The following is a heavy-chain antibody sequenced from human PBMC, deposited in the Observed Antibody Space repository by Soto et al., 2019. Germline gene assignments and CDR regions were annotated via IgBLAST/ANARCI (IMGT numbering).Heavy chain of an antibody. V-gene: IGHV3-23*01. D-gene: IGHD3-10*01. CDR3: AKDRGPYYYGSGSAYFDY. CDR2: ISGSGGST. J-gene: IGHJ4*02. CDR1: GFTFSSYA. Sequence: GGSLRLSCAASGFTFSSYAMSWVRQAPGKGLEWVSAISGSGGSTYYADSVKGRFTISRDNSKNTLYLQMNSLRAEDTAVYYCAKDRGPYYYGSGSAYFDYWGQGTLVTVSS.